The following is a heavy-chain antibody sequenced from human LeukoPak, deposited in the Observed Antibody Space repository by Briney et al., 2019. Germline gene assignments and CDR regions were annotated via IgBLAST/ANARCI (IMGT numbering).Heavy chain of an antibody. Sequence: TSETLSLTCTVSGDSISNYYWSWIRQPAGKGLEWIGRIYTSGSTNYNPSLKSRVTISVDTSKNQFSLKLRSVTAADTAVYYCARDIPTGYYDYWGQGTLVTVSS. J-gene: IGHJ4*02. CDR2: IYTSGST. CDR1: GDSISNYY. CDR3: ARDIPTGYYDY. V-gene: IGHV4-4*07. D-gene: IGHD3-9*01.